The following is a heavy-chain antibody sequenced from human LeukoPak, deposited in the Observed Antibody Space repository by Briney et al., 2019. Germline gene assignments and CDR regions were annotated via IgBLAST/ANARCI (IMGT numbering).Heavy chain of an antibody. D-gene: IGHD3-9*01. CDR2: IIPILGIA. V-gene: IGHV1-69*04. CDR1: GGTFSSYA. CDR3: ACDILTGYYLVDY. Sequence: ASVKVSCEASGGTFSSYAISWVRQAPGQGLEWMGRIIPILGIANYAQKFQGRVTITADKSTSTAYMELSSLRSEDTAVYYCACDILTGYYLVDYWGQGTLVTVSS. J-gene: IGHJ4*02.